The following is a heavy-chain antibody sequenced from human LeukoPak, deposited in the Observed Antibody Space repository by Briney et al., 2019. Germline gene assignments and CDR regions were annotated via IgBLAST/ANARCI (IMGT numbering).Heavy chain of an antibody. V-gene: IGHV4-61*01. CDR1: GGSVSSGSYY. J-gene: IGHJ6*04. CDR2: INHSGST. Sequence: KPSETLSLTCTVSGGSVSSGSYYWSWIRQPPGKGLEWIGEINHSGSTNYNPSLKSRVTISVDTSKNQFSLKLSSVTAADTAVYYCARASYYYGSGSRRPYYGMDVWGKGTTVTVSS. D-gene: IGHD3-10*01. CDR3: ARASYYYGSGSRRPYYGMDV.